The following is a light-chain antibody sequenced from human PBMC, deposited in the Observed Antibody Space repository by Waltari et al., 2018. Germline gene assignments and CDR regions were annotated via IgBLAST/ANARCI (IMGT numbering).Light chain of an antibody. CDR1: QDISNY. Sequence: DIQMTQSPSSLSASVGDRVTITCQAGQDISNYLNWYQQKPGKAPTLLIYDESNLETGVPSRVSGSGSGTDFTFTISSLQPEDIATYYCQQYDNLPITFGQGTRLEIK. CDR2: DES. V-gene: IGKV1-33*01. CDR3: QQYDNLPIT. J-gene: IGKJ5*01.